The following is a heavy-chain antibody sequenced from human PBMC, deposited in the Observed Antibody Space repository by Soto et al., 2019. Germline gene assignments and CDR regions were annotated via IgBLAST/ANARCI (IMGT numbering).Heavy chain of an antibody. V-gene: IGHV3-30*03. J-gene: IGHJ4*02. Sequence: PGGSLRLSCAASGFNFSSCAMHWARQAPGMGLEWVASITHDATNTYYVDSVKGRFSISRDSSKNTLFLQMNSLRAEDSAVYYCATETGHMGDILTGYFDYWGQGTLVTVSS. D-gene: IGHD3-9*01. CDR1: GFNFSSCA. CDR3: ATETGHMGDILTGYFDY. CDR2: ITHDATNT.